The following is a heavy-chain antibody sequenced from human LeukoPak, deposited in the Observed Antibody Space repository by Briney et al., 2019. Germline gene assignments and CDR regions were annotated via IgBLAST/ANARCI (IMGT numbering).Heavy chain of an antibody. Sequence: PGGSLRLSCAASGFTFSSYSMNWVRQAPGKGLEWVSYISSSSSTIYYADSVKGRFTISRDNAKNSLYLQMNSLRAEDTAVYYCARDGNYYDSSGCPDYWGQGTLVTVSS. D-gene: IGHD3-22*01. V-gene: IGHV3-48*01. CDR2: ISSSSSTI. J-gene: IGHJ4*02. CDR3: ARDGNYYDSSGCPDY. CDR1: GFTFSSYS.